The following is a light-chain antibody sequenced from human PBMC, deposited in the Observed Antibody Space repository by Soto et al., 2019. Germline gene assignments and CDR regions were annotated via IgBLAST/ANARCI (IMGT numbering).Light chain of an antibody. Sequence: EIVLTQSPGTLSLSPGARATLSCRASQSVSTNYLAWYQQKPGQAPRLLIYGASNRATGIPDRFSGSGSGTDFTLTISRLEPEDFAVYYCQQYGSSGTFGQGTKVEIK. J-gene: IGKJ1*01. CDR3: QQYGSSGT. CDR1: QSVSTNY. V-gene: IGKV3-20*01. CDR2: GAS.